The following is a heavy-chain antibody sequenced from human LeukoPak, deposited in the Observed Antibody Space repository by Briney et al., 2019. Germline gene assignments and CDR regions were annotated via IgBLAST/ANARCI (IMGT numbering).Heavy chain of an antibody. V-gene: IGHV4-4*07. CDR3: AREGGSSRSLEN. D-gene: IGHD1-26*01. CDR1: GGSISSSY. CDR2: IYASGSS. J-gene: IGHJ4*02. Sequence: PSETLSLTCNVSGGSISSSYWSWIRQPAGKGLESIGRIYASGSSNYNPSLKSRVTMSVDTSKNQFSLNLSSVTAADTAVYYCAREGGSSRSLENWGQGTLVTVSS.